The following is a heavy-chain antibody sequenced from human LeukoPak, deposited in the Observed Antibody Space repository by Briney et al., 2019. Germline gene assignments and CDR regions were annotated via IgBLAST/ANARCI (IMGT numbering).Heavy chain of an antibody. CDR2: IQHDGTEQ. V-gene: IGHV3-7*03. CDR3: AKSKGLLLRKFLDY. D-gene: IGHD3-22*01. Sequence: GESLRLSCAASGFSFSSYWMSWVRQAPGKGLEWVANIQHDGTEQYYVDSVKGRFTISRDNAKNSLYLQMNSLRAEDTALYYCAKSKGLLLRKFLDYWGQGTLVTVSS. J-gene: IGHJ4*02. CDR1: GFSFSSYW.